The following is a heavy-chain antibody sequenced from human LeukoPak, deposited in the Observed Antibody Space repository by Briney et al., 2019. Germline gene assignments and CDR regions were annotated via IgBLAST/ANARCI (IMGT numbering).Heavy chain of an antibody. Sequence: SQTLSLTCTVSGGSFSSGSYYWSWIRQPAGKGLEWIGRIYTSGCTNYNPSLKSRVTISVDTSKNQFSLKLSSVTAADTAVYYCAREEWDLRAFDIWGQGTMVTVSS. CDR3: AREEWDLRAFDI. J-gene: IGHJ3*02. V-gene: IGHV4-61*02. CDR2: IYTSGCT. D-gene: IGHD1-26*01. CDR1: GGSFSSGSYY.